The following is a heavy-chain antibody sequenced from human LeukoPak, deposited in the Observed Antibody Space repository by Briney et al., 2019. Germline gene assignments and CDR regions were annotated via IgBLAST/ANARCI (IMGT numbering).Heavy chain of an antibody. D-gene: IGHD6-13*01. Sequence: ASVKVSCKASGGTFSSYAISWVRQAPGQGLEWMGGIIPIFGTANYAQKFQGRVTTTTDESTSTAYMELSSLRSEDTAVYYCARDIEIRSSAGLYYFDYWGQGTLVTVSS. CDR2: IIPIFGTA. CDR1: GGTFSSYA. J-gene: IGHJ4*02. CDR3: ARDIEIRSSAGLYYFDY. V-gene: IGHV1-69*05.